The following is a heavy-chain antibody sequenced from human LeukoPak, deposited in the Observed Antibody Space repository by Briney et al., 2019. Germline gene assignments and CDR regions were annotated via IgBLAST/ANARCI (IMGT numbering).Heavy chain of an antibody. V-gene: IGHV3-23*01. CDR2: ISGSGGST. D-gene: IGHD3-22*01. CDR1: GVTFSSYA. CDR3: AKPLAPMIVVGDAFDI. Sequence: PGGSLRLSCAASGVTFSSYAMGWVRQAPGKGLEWVSAISGSGGSTYYADSVKGRFTISRDNSKNTLYLQMNSLRAEDTAVYYCAKPLAPMIVVGDAFDIWGQGTMVTVSS. J-gene: IGHJ3*02.